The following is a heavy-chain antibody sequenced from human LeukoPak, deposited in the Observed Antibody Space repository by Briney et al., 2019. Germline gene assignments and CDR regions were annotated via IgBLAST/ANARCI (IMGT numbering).Heavy chain of an antibody. V-gene: IGHV4-39*01. J-gene: IGHJ4*02. CDR1: GGSISNSSYY. D-gene: IGHD5-24*01. Sequence: SETLSLTFTVSGGSISNSSYYWGWLRPPPGKGLEWIGSMYYSGSTYYNPSLKSRATISVDTSKNQFSLKLSSVTAADTAVYYCARHGRMGTINPSYWGQGTLVTVSS. CDR2: MYYSGST. CDR3: ARHGRMGTINPSY.